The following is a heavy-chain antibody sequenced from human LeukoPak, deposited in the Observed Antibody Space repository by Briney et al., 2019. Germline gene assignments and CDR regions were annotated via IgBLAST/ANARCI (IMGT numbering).Heavy chain of an antibody. CDR3: AKDGDSSGWYGGY. D-gene: IGHD6-19*01. Sequence: GGSLRLSCAASGFTFSSYAMSWVRQAPGKGLEWVSAISGSGGSTYYADSVKGRFTISRDNSKNTLYLQMYSLRAEDTAVYYCAKDGDSSGWYGGYWGQGTLVTVSS. CDR2: ISGSGGST. V-gene: IGHV3-23*01. CDR1: GFTFSSYA. J-gene: IGHJ4*02.